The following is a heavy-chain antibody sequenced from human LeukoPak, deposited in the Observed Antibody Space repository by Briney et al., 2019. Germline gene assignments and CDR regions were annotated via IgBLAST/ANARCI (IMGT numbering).Heavy chain of an antibody. Sequence: SQTLSLTCTVSGGSISSGGYYWSWIRQPPGKGLEWIGYIYHSGSTYYNPSLKSRVTISVDRSKNRFSLKLSSVTAADTAVYYCARARGYCGSDCLGYFDYWGQGTLVTVSS. D-gene: IGHD2-21*02. J-gene: IGHJ4*02. CDR3: ARARGYCGSDCLGYFDY. CDR2: IYHSGST. V-gene: IGHV4-30-2*01. CDR1: GGSISSGGYY.